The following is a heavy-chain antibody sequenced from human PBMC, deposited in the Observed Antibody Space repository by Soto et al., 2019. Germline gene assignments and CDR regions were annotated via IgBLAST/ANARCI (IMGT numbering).Heavy chain of an antibody. J-gene: IGHJ4*02. Sequence: EVQLVESGGGLVQPGGSLRLSCAASGFTFSSYWMHWVRQAPGKGLVWVSRINSDGSSTSYADSVKGRFTISRDNAKNTRHLQMNSLRAEDTAVYYGARVRYSSSAPDYWGQGTLVTVSS. V-gene: IGHV3-74*01. D-gene: IGHD6-13*01. CDR2: INSDGSST. CDR3: ARVRYSSSAPDY. CDR1: GFTFSSYW.